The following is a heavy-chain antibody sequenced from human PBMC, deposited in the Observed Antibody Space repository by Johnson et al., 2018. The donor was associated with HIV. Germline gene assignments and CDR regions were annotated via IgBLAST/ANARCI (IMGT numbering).Heavy chain of an antibody. CDR1: GFTFSSYD. Sequence: VQLVESGGGLVQPGGSLRLSCAASGFTFSSYDMHWVRQTTGKGLEWVSAIGSAGDTYYPGSVNGRFTISRENAKNSLYLQINSLRAEDTAVYYCAKGREWELLGGAFDIWGQGTMVTVSS. CDR2: IGSAGDT. J-gene: IGHJ3*02. V-gene: IGHV3-13*01. CDR3: AKGREWELLGGAFDI. D-gene: IGHD1-26*01.